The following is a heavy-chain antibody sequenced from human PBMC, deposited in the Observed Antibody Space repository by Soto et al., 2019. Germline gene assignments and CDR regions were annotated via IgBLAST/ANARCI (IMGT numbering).Heavy chain of an antibody. D-gene: IGHD6-13*01. CDR3: AKAGGVAAAGTIPTIAEYFQH. CDR2: ISWNSGSI. Sequence: DVQLVESGGGLVQPGRSLRLSCAASGFTFDDYAMHWVRQAPGKGLEWVSGISWNSGSIGYADSVKGRFTISRDNAKNSLYPQMNSLRAEDTALYYCAKAGGVAAAGTIPTIAEYFQHWGQGTLVTVSS. V-gene: IGHV3-9*01. J-gene: IGHJ1*01. CDR1: GFTFDDYA.